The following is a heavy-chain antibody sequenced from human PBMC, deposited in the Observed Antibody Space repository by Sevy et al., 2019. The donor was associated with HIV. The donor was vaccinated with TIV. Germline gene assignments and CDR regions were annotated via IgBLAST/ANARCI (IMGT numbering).Heavy chain of an antibody. J-gene: IGHJ3*02. D-gene: IGHD5-18*01. CDR2: ISNSGTYI. CDR3: ARYEEDSTLVNAFDI. CDR1: VFTFSNYI. V-gene: IGHV3-21*01. Sequence: GESLKISCAASVFTFSNYIINWVRQAPGKGLEWVSSISNSGTYIYYADSVKGRFTISRDNAKNSLYLQMNSLRAEDTAVYYCARYEEDSTLVNAFDIWGHGTMVTVSS.